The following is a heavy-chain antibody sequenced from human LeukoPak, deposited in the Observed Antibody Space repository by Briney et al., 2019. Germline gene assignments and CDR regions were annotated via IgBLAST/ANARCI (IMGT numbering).Heavy chain of an antibody. V-gene: IGHV3-7*01. D-gene: IGHD1-26*01. Sequence: GGSLRLSCVDSGFTFSSYWMSWVRQAPGKGLEWVANIKQDGNEKFYVDSVKGRFTISRDNAKNSLYLQMKSLRAEDTALYYCARVMWTRGPLDYWGQGTLVTVSS. CDR1: GFTFSSYW. J-gene: IGHJ4*02. CDR2: IKQDGNEK. CDR3: ARVMWTRGPLDY.